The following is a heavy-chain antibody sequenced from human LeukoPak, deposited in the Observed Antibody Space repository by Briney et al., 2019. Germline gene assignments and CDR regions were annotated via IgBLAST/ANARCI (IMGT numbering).Heavy chain of an antibody. CDR3: AKSRWGYCSSTPYY. D-gene: IGHD2-2*01. CDR2: ISGSGGST. Sequence: PGGSLRLSCAAPGFTLSSTGMSWVRQAPGKGLEWVSGISGSGGSTYYADSVKGRFTISRDNSKNTLYLQMNSLRAEDTAVYYCAKSRWGYCSSTPYYWGQGTLVTVSS. CDR1: GFTLSSTG. V-gene: IGHV3-23*01. J-gene: IGHJ4*02.